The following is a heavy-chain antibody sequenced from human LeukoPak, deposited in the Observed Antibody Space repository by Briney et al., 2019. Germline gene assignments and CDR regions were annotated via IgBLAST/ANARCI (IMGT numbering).Heavy chain of an antibody. V-gene: IGHV4-4*07. Sequence: SDTLSLIYSVSGLPHQSYYWLWIQQPARKGLAWVGRVHTCDYNNYNPSLNSRVTKYIDTSKNQFFLKLSSLTAADRAVYYCARDGDYYSTYMDVWGKGTTVTISS. CDR1: GLPHQSYY. D-gene: IGHD3-22*01. J-gene: IGHJ6*04. CDR2: VHTCDYN. CDR3: ARDGDYYSTYMDV.